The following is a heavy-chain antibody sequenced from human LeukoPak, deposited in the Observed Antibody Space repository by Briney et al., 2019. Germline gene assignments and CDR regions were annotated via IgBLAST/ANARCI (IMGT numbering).Heavy chain of an antibody. Sequence: GESLKISCKGSGYSFSSHWIGWVRQMPGKGLEWMGIIYPGDSDTTYSPSFQGQVTISADKSINTAYLQWSSLKASDTAMYYCARERGLVPAAKDWFDPWGQGTLVTVSS. CDR2: IYPGDSDT. V-gene: IGHV5-51*01. CDR3: ARERGLVPAAKDWFDP. CDR1: GYSFSSHW. D-gene: IGHD2-2*01. J-gene: IGHJ5*02.